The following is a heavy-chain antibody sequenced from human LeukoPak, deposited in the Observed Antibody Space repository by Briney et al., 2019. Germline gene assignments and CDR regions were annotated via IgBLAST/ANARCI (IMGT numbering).Heavy chain of an antibody. J-gene: IGHJ3*02. CDR2: INSDGSST. Sequence: GGSLRLSCAASGFSFMSYWMHWVHHAPGKGLVWVSRINSDGSSTSYADSVKGRFTISRDNTKNTLYLQMNSLRAEDTAVYYCARETVANHDAFDIWGQGAMVTVSS. CDR3: ARETVANHDAFDI. D-gene: IGHD5-12*01. CDR1: GFSFMSYW. V-gene: IGHV3-74*01.